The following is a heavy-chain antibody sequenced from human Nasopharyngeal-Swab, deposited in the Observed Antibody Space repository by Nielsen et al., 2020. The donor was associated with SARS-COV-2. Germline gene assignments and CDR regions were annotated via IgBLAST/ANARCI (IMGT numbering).Heavy chain of an antibody. Sequence: WIRQPPGKGLEWIGYIYYSGSTYCNPSLKSRVTISVDTSKNQFSLKLSSVTAADMAVYYCARDDVYCSSTSCYRAPLNYWGQGTLVTVSS. CDR3: ARDDVYCSSTSCYRAPLNY. J-gene: IGHJ4*02. D-gene: IGHD2-2*01. V-gene: IGHV4-30-4*01. CDR2: IYYSGST.